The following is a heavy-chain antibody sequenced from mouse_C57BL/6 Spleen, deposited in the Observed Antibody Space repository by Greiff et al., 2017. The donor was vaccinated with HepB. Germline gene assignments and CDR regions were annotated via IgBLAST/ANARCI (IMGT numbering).Heavy chain of an antibody. CDR1: GYSFTSYY. J-gene: IGHJ4*01. CDR3: ASAYYSNYLYAMDY. V-gene: IGHV1-66*01. Sequence: QVQLKESGPELVKPGASVKISCKASGYSFTSYYIHWVKQRPGQGLEWIGWIYPGSGNTKYNEKFKGKATLTADTSSSTAYMQLSSLTSEDSAVYYCASAYYSNYLYAMDYWGQGTSVTVSS. CDR2: IYPGSGNT. D-gene: IGHD2-5*01.